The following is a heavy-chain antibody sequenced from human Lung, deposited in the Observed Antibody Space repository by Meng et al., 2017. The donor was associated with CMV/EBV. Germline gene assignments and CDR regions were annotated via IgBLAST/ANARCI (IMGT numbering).Heavy chain of an antibody. D-gene: IGHD4-17*01. Sequence: SXTLSLXCTVSGTSISSSTYYWGWIRQTPGKGLVWIGSVSYSGRTYYNPTLKSRVTISVDTSKNQLSLRLSSVTAADTAVYYCAREGGKGDYSDYRIYYGMDFWXQGTXVTVSS. CDR2: VSYSGRT. V-gene: IGHV4-39*07. CDR1: GTSISSSTYY. CDR3: AREGGKGDYSDYRIYYGMDF. J-gene: IGHJ6*02.